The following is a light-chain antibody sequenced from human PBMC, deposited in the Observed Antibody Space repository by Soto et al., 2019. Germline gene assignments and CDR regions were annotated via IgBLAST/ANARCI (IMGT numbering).Light chain of an antibody. Sequence: IQMTQSPSSLSASVGDRVTISCRASQGIGNALGWYQQKPGKPPKVLIYGASNLQSGVPPRFSGSGSGTEFSLTITSLQPDDSAMYYCQQYNGYSWTFGRGTKVEIK. J-gene: IGKJ1*01. CDR2: GAS. CDR1: QGIGNA. CDR3: QQYNGYSWT. V-gene: IGKV1-17*01.